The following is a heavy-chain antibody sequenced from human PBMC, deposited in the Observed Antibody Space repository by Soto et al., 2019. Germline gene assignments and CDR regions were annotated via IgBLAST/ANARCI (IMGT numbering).Heavy chain of an antibody. CDR3: AKDIEEVVYYYVMGV. CDR2: ISYDGNNK. CDR1: GFTFSSYG. V-gene: IGHV3-30*18. D-gene: IGHD3-10*02. Sequence: QVQLVESGGGVVQPGKSLRLSCVASGFTFSSYGMHWVRQAPGKGLEWVALISYDGNNKYYGDSVKGRFTIFRDNSKNTLFLPMNSLRAEDTAVYFCAKDIEEVVYYYVMGVWGHGTTVTVSS. J-gene: IGHJ6*02.